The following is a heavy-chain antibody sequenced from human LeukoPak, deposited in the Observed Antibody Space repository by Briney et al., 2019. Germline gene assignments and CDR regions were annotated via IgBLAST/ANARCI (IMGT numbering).Heavy chain of an antibody. D-gene: IGHD2-2*01. CDR3: AREVPAATYYYYYGMDV. CDR2: ISWNSGSM. J-gene: IGHJ6*02. Sequence: GRSLRLSCAASGFTFDDYAMHWVRQAPGKGLEWVSGISWNSGSMGYADSVKGRFTISRDNAKNSLYLQMNSLRAEDTALYYCAREVPAATYYYYYGMDVWGQGTTVTVSS. CDR1: GFTFDDYA. V-gene: IGHV3-9*01.